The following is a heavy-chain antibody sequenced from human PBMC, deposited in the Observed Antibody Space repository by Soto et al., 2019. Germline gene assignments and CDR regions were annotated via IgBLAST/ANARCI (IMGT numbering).Heavy chain of an antibody. J-gene: IGHJ4*02. CDR2: ISAHNGNT. D-gene: IGHD1-1*01. CDR1: GYTFTTYG. CDR3: ARGRYGDY. Sequence: QVHLVQSGAEVKKPGASVKVSCKGSGYTFTTYGITWVRQAPGQVLEWMGWISAHNGNTNYAQKLQGRVTVTRDTSTSTAYMELRRLRSDDTAVYYCARGRYGDYWGQGALVTVSS. V-gene: IGHV1-18*01.